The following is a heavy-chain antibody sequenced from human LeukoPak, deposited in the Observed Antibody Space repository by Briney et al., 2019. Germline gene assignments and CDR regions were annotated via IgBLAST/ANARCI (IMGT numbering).Heavy chain of an antibody. J-gene: IGHJ4*02. Sequence: GGSLRLSCAASGFAFSSYAMHWVRQAPGKGLEWVAVISYDGSNKYYADSVKGRSTISRDNSKNTLYLQMNSLRAEDTAVYYCARTWIQLWFPDYWGQGTLVTVSS. CDR1: GFAFSSYA. D-gene: IGHD5-18*01. V-gene: IGHV3-30*04. CDR2: ISYDGSNK. CDR3: ARTWIQLWFPDY.